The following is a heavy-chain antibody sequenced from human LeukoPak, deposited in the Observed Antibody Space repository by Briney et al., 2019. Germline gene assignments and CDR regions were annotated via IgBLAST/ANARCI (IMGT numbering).Heavy chain of an antibody. V-gene: IGHV3-33*01. CDR3: ASTLSGSSSN. CDR1: GFTFSSYG. J-gene: IGHJ4*02. CDR2: IWYDGSNK. Sequence: GRSLRLSCAASGFTFSSYGMHWVRQAPGKGLEWVAVIWYDGSNKYYADSVKGRFTISRDNSKNTLYLQMNSLRAEDTAVYYCASTLSGSSSNWGQGTLVTVSS. D-gene: IGHD1-26*01.